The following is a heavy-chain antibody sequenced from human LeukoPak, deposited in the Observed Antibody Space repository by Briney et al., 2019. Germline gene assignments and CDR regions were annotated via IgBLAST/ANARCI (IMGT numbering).Heavy chain of an antibody. Sequence: SQTLSLTCVISGDPVSSNSATWSWIRQSPSRGLEWLGRTYHRSKWYTDYALSVQSRIFITPDTSKNQISLQLISVTPEDTAVYCCARDSARCSGDNCYFASWGQGTLVTVSS. CDR2: TYHRSKWYT. CDR1: GDPVSSNSAT. D-gene: IGHD2-21*01. J-gene: IGHJ4*02. V-gene: IGHV6-1*01. CDR3: ARDSARCSGDNCYFAS.